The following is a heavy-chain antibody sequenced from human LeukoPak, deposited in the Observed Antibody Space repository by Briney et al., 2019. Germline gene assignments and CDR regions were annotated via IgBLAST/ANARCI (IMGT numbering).Heavy chain of an antibody. V-gene: IGHV4-34*01. J-gene: IGHJ4*02. Sequence: PSETLSLTCAVYGGSFSGYYWSWIRQPPGKGLEWIGEINHSGSTNYNPSLKSRVTISVDTSKNQFSLKLSSVTAADTAVYYCARHPPKFRSGWSFDYWGQGTLVTVSS. CDR2: INHSGST. CDR1: GGSFSGYY. D-gene: IGHD6-19*01. CDR3: ARHPPKFRSGWSFDY.